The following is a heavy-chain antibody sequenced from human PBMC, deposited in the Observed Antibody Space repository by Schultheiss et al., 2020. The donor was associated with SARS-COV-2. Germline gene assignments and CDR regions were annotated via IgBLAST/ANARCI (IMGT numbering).Heavy chain of an antibody. V-gene: IGHV4-31*11. J-gene: IGHJ4*02. CDR1: GGSISSSNW. Sequence: SETLSLTCAVSGGSISSSNWWSWIRQHPGKGLEWIGYIYYSGSTYYNPSLKSRVTISVDTSKNQFSLKLSSVTAADTAVYYCARLAYYDFWSGYPLDYWGQGTLVTVSS. CDR2: IYYSGST. D-gene: IGHD3-3*01. CDR3: ARLAYYDFWSGYPLDY.